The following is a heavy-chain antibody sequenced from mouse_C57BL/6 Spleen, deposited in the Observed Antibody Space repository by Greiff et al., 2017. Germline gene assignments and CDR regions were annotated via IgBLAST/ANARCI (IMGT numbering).Heavy chain of an antibody. J-gene: IGHJ4*01. CDR2: ISYDGSN. CDR3: AREDSNPSMDY. CDR1: GYSITSGYY. Sequence: EESGPGLVKPSQSLSLTCSVTGYSITSGYYWNWIRQFPGNKLEWMGYISYDGSNNYNPSLKNRISITRDTSKNQFFLKLNSVTTEDTATYYCAREDSNPSMDYWGQGTSVTVSS. D-gene: IGHD2-5*01. V-gene: IGHV3-6*01.